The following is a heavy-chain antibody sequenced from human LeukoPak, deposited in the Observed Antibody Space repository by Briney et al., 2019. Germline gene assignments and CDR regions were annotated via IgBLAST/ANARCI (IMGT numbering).Heavy chain of an antibody. CDR3: ARDPSNTSGRMTWFDP. Sequence: ASVKVSSKASGFTFTKFGISWVRQAPGQGLEWMGWISAYNGDTNYAQRLQGRVTLTTDTSTSTAYMELRSLRSDDTAVYYCARDPSNTSGRMTWFDPWGQGTLVTVSS. J-gene: IGHJ5*02. CDR2: ISAYNGDT. D-gene: IGHD2-2*01. CDR1: GFTFTKFG. V-gene: IGHV1-18*01.